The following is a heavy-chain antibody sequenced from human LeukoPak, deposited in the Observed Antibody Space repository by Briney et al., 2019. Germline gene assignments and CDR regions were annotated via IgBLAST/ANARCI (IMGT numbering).Heavy chain of an antibody. Sequence: GASVKVSCKASGYTFTGYYMHWVRQAPRQGLEWMGWINPNSGGANYAQKFQGRVTMTRDASISTAYMELSRLRSEDTAMYYCASMDTTMAGFDYWGQGTLVTVSS. J-gene: IGHJ4*02. V-gene: IGHV1-2*02. CDR2: INPNSGGA. CDR1: GYTFTGYY. CDR3: ASMDTTMAGFDY. D-gene: IGHD5-18*01.